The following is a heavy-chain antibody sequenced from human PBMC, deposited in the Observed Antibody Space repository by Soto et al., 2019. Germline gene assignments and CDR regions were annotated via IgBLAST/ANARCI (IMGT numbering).Heavy chain of an antibody. CDR2: ISYDGSNK. V-gene: IGHV3-30*18. D-gene: IGHD6-19*01. Sequence: QVQLVESGGGVVQPGRSLRLSCAASGFTFSSYGMHWVRQAPGKGLEWVAVISYDGSNKYYADSVKGRFTISRDNSKNPRYLKMNSMRAEDTAVYYCAKVFGRQWLVRWGDYYYGMDAWGQGTTVTVSS. CDR1: GFTFSSYG. CDR3: AKVFGRQWLVRWGDYYYGMDA. J-gene: IGHJ6*02.